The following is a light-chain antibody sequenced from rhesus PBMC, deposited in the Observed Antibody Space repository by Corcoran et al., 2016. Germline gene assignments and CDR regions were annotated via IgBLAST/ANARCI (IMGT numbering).Light chain of an antibody. CDR3: QQYNDLLLT. J-gene: IGKJ4*01. Sequence: EIVMTQSPATLSLSPGETATLSCRASESVGSYLAWYQQKPGQVPKFLGHSAYFRATGIPDRFSGSGSRTEFTLTISSLEPEDVGVYHCQQYNDLLLTFGGGTKVEIK. CDR1: ESVGSY. V-gene: IGKV3-40*03. CDR2: SAY.